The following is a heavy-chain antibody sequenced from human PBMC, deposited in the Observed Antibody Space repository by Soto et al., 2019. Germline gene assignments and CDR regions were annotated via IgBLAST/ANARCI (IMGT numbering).Heavy chain of an antibody. CDR3: ARGYSNYADDYYGMDV. CDR1: GGTFSSYA. V-gene: IGHV1-69*01. J-gene: IGHJ6*02. Sequence: QVQLVQSGAEVKKPGSSVKVSCKASGGTFSSYAISWVRKAPGQGLEWMGGIIPIIGTANYAQKFKGRVTITADESTSTASMELSSLRSEDTAVYYCARGYSNYADDYYGMDVWGQGTTVTVSS. D-gene: IGHD4-4*01. CDR2: IIPIIGTA.